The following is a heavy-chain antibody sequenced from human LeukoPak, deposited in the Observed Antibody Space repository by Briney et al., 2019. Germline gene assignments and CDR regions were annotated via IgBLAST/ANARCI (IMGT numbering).Heavy chain of an antibody. V-gene: IGHV3-7*03. D-gene: IGHD6-19*01. CDR1: GFTFSSYW. CDR3: ARPGYSTDWGRFDP. J-gene: IGHJ5*02. CDR2: IKEDGSEK. Sequence: PGGSLRLSCAASGFTFSSYWMSWVRQAPGKGLEWVANIKEDGSEKYYADSVKGRFTISRDNAKNTLYLQMNSLRAEDTALYYCARPGYSTDWGRFDPWGQGTLVTVSS.